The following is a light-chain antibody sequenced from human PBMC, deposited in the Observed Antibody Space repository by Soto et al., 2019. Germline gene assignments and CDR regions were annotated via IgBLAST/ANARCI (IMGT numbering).Light chain of an antibody. CDR3: QQYGSSPLT. CDR1: QSISSY. J-gene: IGKJ4*01. Sequence: DIQMTQSPSSLSASVVDRVTITCRASQSISSYLNWYQQKPGKAPKLLIYAASSLQSGVPDRFSGSGSGTDFTLTISRLEPEDFAVYYCQQYGSSPLTFGGGTKV. V-gene: IGKV1-39*01. CDR2: AAS.